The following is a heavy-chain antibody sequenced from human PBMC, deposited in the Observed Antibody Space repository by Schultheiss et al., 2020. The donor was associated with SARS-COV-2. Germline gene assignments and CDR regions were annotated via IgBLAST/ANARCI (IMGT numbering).Heavy chain of an antibody. J-gene: IGHJ6*02. CDR1: GYSFTSYW. Sequence: GESLKISFKSSGYSFTSYWIGWVRQMPGKGLEWMGRIEPSDSYTNYSPSFQGHVTISTDKSISTAYLQWSSLKASDIAMYYCARSGYSFGSYYYNIMDVWGQGTTVTVSS. V-gene: IGHV5-10-1*01. CDR2: IEPSDSYT. CDR3: ARSGYSFGSYYYNIMDV. D-gene: IGHD5-18*01.